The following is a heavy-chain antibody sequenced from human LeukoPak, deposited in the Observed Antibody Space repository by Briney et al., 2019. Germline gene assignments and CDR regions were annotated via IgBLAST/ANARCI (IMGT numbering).Heavy chain of an antibody. CDR3: ARDLPYYDFWSGYYHNWFDP. D-gene: IGHD3-3*01. Sequence: LETLSLTCAVYGGSFSGYYWSWIRQPPGKGLEWIGYIYYSGSTNYNPSLKSRVTISVDTSKNQFSLKLSSVTAADTAVYYCARDLPYYDFWSGYYHNWFDPWGQGTLVTVSS. CDR2: IYYSGST. CDR1: GGSFSGYY. V-gene: IGHV4-59*01. J-gene: IGHJ5*02.